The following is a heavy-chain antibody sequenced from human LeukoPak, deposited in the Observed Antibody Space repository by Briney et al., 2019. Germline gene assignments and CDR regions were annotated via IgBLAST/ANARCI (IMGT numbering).Heavy chain of an antibody. J-gene: IGHJ4*02. CDR2: IYYSGST. Sequence: SETLSLTPTVSGGATSIFTSGAVRQPPGKGLEWIGYIYYSGSTNYNPSLKSRVTISVDTSKNQFSLKLSSVTASDTAVYYYARRMYASGGYDYWGQGTLVTVSS. CDR3: ARRMYASGGYDY. CDR1: GGATSIFTS. V-gene: IGHV4-59*11. D-gene: IGHD3-10*01.